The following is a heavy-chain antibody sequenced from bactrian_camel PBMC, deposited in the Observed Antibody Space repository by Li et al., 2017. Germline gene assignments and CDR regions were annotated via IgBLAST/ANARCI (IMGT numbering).Heavy chain of an antibody. Sequence: HVQLVESGGGSVQAGGALRLSCVVSEYTHRQNCLAWFRQAPGKEREGVAAISTESGSTHYADSVKGRFTISKDTAKNTLYLQMNSLKPEDTGMYYCAAGLRGGSWLVGMKFEHWGQGTQVTVS. CDR3: AAGLRGGSWLVGMKFEH. J-gene: IGHJ4*01. D-gene: IGHD6*01. CDR2: ISTESGST. CDR1: EYTHRQNC. V-gene: IGHV3S1*01.